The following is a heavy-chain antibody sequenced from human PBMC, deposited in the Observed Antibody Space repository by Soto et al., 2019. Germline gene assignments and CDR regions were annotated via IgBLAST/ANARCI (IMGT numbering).Heavy chain of an antibody. CDR2: ISNDGSNR. CDR3: ARVTHSSGWSGDYYYYGMDV. Sequence: PGGSLRLPCAASGFTFKTYGMHWVRQAPGKGLEWVAFISNDGSNRKYADSVKGRYTISRDNSKNTLFLQINSLRSEDTAVYYCARVTHSSGWSGDYYYYGMDVWGQGTTVTVSS. CDR1: GFTFKTYG. D-gene: IGHD6-19*01. V-gene: IGHV3-30*03. J-gene: IGHJ6*02.